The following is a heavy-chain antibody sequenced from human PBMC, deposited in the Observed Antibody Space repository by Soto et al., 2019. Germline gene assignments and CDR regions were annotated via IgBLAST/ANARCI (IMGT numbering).Heavy chain of an antibody. CDR1: GFTFSSYG. CDR2: ISYDGSNK. Sequence: ESVGGVVQPGRSLRLSCAASGFTFSSYGMHWVRQAPGKGLEWVAVISYDGSNKYYADSVKGRFTISRDNSKNTLYLQMNSLRAEDTAVYYCAKDQVSGGDYRYYYYYGMDVWGQGTTVTVSS. V-gene: IGHV3-30*18. CDR3: AKDQVSGGDYRYYYYYGMDV. D-gene: IGHD3-10*01. J-gene: IGHJ6*02.